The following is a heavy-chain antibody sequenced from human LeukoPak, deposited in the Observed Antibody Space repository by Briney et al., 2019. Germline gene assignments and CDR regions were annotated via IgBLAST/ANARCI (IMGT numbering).Heavy chain of an antibody. J-gene: IGHJ4*02. CDR1: GYTFTGYY. V-gene: IGHV1-2*02. Sequence: RASVKVSCKASGYTFTGYYMHWVRQAPGQGLEWMGWINPNSGGTNYAQKFQGRVTMTRDTSISTAYMELSRLRSDDTAVYYCARAISMLDGYNWGYFDYWGQGTLVTVSS. CDR3: ARAISMLDGYNWGYFDY. CDR2: INPNSGGT. D-gene: IGHD5-24*01.